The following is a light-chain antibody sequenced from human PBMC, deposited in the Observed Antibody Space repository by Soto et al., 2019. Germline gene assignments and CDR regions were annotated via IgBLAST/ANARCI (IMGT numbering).Light chain of an antibody. CDR3: QSYDSSLSGSWV. Sequence: QSVLTQPPSVSGAAGQRVTISCTGSSSNIGAGYDVHWYQQLPGTAPKLLIYGNSNRPSGVPDRFSGSKSGTSASLAITGLQAEDEADYYCQSYDSSLSGSWVFGGGTKVTVL. J-gene: IGLJ3*02. CDR2: GNS. CDR1: SSNIGAGYD. V-gene: IGLV1-40*01.